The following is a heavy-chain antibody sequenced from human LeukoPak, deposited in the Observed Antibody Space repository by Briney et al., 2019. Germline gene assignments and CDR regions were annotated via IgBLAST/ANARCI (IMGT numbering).Heavy chain of an antibody. D-gene: IGHD6-13*01. V-gene: IGHV1-18*01. J-gene: IGHJ4*02. CDR2: ISAYNGNT. CDR1: GYTFTSYG. Sequence: ASVKVSCKASGYTFTSYGISWVRQAPGQGLEWMGWISAYNGNTNYAQKLQGRATMTTDTSTSTAYMELRSLRSDDTAVYYCARDLGRSSSWYKGDYWGQGTLVTVSS. CDR3: ARDLGRSSSWYKGDY.